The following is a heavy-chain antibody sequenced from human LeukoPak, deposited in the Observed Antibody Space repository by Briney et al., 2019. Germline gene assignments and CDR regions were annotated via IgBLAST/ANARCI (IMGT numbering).Heavy chain of an antibody. J-gene: IGHJ2*01. CDR2: ISWNSGSI. D-gene: IGHD6-19*01. CDR1: GFTFDDYA. Sequence: GGSLRLSCAASGFTFDDYAMHWVRQAPGKGLGWVSGISWNSGSIGYADSVKGRFTISRDNAKNSLYLQMNSLRAEDTALYYCAKDILTRIAVAGDWYFDLWGRGTLVTVSS. CDR3: AKDILTRIAVAGDWYFDL. V-gene: IGHV3-9*01.